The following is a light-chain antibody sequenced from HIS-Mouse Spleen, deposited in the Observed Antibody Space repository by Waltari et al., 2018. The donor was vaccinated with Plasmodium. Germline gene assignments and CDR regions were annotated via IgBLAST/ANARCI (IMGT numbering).Light chain of an antibody. V-gene: IGKV3-15*01. Sequence: EIVMTQSPATLSVSPGARATLPCRASQSVRRNLAWSHQKPGQAPRLLSYGASTRATGIPARFSGSGSGTEFTLTISSLQSEDFAVYYCQQYNNWSFTFGPGTKVDIK. CDR1: QSVRRN. CDR3: QQYNNWSFT. CDR2: GAS. J-gene: IGKJ3*01.